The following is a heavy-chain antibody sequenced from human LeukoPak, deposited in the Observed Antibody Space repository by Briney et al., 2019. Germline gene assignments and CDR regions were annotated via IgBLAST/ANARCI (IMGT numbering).Heavy chain of an antibody. CDR3: ATSEGPSPYDFSGVR. D-gene: IGHD3-3*01. CDR1: GGTFSSYA. V-gene: IGHV1-69*13. J-gene: IGHJ4*02. CDR2: IIPIFGTA. Sequence: SVKVSCKASGGTFSSYAISWVRQAPGQGLEWMGGIIPIFGTANYAQKFQGRVTITADESTSTAYMELSSLRSEDTAVYYCATSEGPSPYDFSGVRWGQGTLVTVSS.